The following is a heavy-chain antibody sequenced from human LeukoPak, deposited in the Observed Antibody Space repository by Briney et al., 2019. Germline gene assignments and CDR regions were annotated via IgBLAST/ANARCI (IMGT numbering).Heavy chain of an antibody. J-gene: IGHJ4*02. Sequence: GSLRLSCAASGFTFSSYGMHWVRQAPGKGLEWIGEIYRSGSTNYNPSLKSRVTISVDKSKNQFFLKLSSVTAADTAVYYCARVALYDSSGHNYFDYWGQGTLVTVSS. D-gene: IGHD3-22*01. CDR2: IYRSGST. CDR3: ARVALYDSSGHNYFDY. V-gene: IGHV4-4*02. CDR1: GFTFSSYGM.